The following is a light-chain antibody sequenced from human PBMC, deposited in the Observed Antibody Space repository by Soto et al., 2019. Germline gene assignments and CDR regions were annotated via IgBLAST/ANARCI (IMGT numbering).Light chain of an antibody. CDR3: MCYAGGNNWV. J-gene: IGLJ3*02. Sequence: QSVLTQPPSASGSPGQSVTISCTGTSSDVGTHGYVSWYQQHAGKPPKLMIYDVTKRPSGVPDRFSGSKSANTASLTVSGLQAEDEADYYCMCYAGGNNWVFGGGTKLTV. V-gene: IGLV2-8*01. CDR2: DVT. CDR1: SSDVGTHGY.